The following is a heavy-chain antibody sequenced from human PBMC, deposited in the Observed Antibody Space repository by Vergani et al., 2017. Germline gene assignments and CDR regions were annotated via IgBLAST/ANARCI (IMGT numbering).Heavy chain of an antibody. CDR3: AGALELRCSPFGDYFYYGMDV. J-gene: IGHJ6*02. V-gene: IGHV4-4*03. D-gene: IGHD3-10*02. CDR2: IYHSGST. Sequence: QVQLQESGPGLVKPPGTLSLTCAVSGGSISISNWWSWVRQPPGKGLQWIGEIYHSGSTNYNPSLKSRVTISVDKSKNQFCLNLSSVTAADTAVYYSAGALELRCSPFGDYFYYGMDVWGQGTTVTVSS. CDR1: GGSISISNW.